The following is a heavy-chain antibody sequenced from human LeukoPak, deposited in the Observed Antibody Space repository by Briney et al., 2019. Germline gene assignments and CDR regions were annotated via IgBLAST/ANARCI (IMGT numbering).Heavy chain of an antibody. CDR3: ARVATGVYYFDY. CDR2: INPSGGST. D-gene: IGHD1-1*01. Sequence: GASVKVSCKASGYTSTSYYMHWVRQAPGQGLEWMGIINPSGGSTSYAQKFQGRVTMTRDMSTSTVYMELSSLRSEDTAVYYCARVATGVYYFDYWGQGTLVTVS. CDR1: GYTSTSYY. J-gene: IGHJ4*02. V-gene: IGHV1-46*01.